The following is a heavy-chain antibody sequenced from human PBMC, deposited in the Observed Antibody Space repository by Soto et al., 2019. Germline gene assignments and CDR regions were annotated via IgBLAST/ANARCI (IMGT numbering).Heavy chain of an antibody. J-gene: IGHJ4*02. CDR3: TRGNPPSVTRLFDF. Sequence: GGSLRLSCTPFEFTFSTYGMHWVRQAPGKGLEWVAVLWNEGFKTNYADSVKGRFTISRDDFKNALYLQMNSLSADDTAVYYCTRGNPPSVTRLFDFWGQGNLVTVS. CDR1: EFTFSTYG. D-gene: IGHD2-21*02. V-gene: IGHV3-33*01. CDR2: LWNEGFKT.